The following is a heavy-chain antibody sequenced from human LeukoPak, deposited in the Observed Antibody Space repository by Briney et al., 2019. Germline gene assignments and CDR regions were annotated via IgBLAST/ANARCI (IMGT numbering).Heavy chain of an antibody. V-gene: IGHV3-30*02. J-gene: IGHJ5*02. D-gene: IGHD2-2*01. CDR1: GFTFSRYG. CDR2: TRFDGKNK. CDR3: ARGSEYQLLFNWFDP. Sequence: PGGSLRLSCAASGFTFSRYGMHWVRQAPGKGLEWVSFTRFDGKNKYYADSVKGRFTISKDSSKNTLDLQMNSLRAEDTAVYYCARGSEYQLLFNWFDPWGQGTLVTVSS.